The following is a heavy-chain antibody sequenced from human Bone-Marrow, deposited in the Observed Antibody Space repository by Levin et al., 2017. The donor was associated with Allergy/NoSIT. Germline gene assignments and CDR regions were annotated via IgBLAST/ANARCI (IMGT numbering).Heavy chain of an antibody. CDR3: AKDRADNNGPYYSDS. D-gene: IGHD2-8*01. CDR2: IIPIFGIG. Sequence: KSGESLKISCKTSGGTFSSYTFSWVRQAPGQGLEWMGGIIPIFGIGNNAQKFQGRVTFTADESTSTAYMELRSLRSEDTAVYYCAKDRADNNGPYYSDSWGQGTLVTVST. J-gene: IGHJ4*02. V-gene: IGHV1-69*01. CDR1: GGTFSSYT.